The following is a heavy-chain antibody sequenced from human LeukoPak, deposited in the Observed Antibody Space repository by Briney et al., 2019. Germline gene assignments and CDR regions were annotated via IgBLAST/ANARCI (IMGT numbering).Heavy chain of an antibody. V-gene: IGHV3-7*03. CDR1: GFTFSSYW. Sequence: PGGSLRLSCAASGFTFSSYWMSWVRQAPGKGLEWVANIKQDGSEKYYVDSVKGRFTISRDNAKNSLYLQMNSLRAEDTAVYYCARERVTSYSGYEPADYWGQGTLVTVSS. CDR2: IKQDGSEK. CDR3: ARERVTSYSGYEPADY. J-gene: IGHJ4*02. D-gene: IGHD5-12*01.